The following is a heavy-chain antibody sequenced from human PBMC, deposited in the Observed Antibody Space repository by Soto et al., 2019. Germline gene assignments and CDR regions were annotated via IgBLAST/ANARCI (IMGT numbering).Heavy chain of an antibody. J-gene: IGHJ4*02. Sequence: EVQLVESGGGLVKPGGSLRLSCAASGFTFSNAWMSWVRQAPGKGLEWLGFIRKKTDGGTADYAAPVKGRFTISRDDSKNTLYLQMNSLKTEDTAVYYCSTQWLDWGQGTLVTVSS. CDR2: IRKKTDGGTA. CDR1: GFTFSNAW. V-gene: IGHV3-15*01. D-gene: IGHD6-19*01. CDR3: STQWLD.